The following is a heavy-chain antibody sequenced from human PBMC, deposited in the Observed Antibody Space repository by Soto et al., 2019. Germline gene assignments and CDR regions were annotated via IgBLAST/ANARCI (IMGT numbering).Heavy chain of an antibody. Sequence: QVTLKESGPVLVKPTETLTLTCTVSGFSLSNARMGVSWIRQPPGKALEWLAHIFSNDEKSYSTSLKSRLTSPKDTSKSQVVLTMTNMDPVDTATYYCARLHPYGSRIIKGFDPWGQGTLVTVSS. CDR1: GFSLSNARMG. J-gene: IGHJ5*02. CDR2: IFSNDEK. V-gene: IGHV2-26*01. D-gene: IGHD3-10*01. CDR3: ARLHPYGSRIIKGFDP.